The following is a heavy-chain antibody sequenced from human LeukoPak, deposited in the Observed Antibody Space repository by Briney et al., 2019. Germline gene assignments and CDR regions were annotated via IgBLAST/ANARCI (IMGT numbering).Heavy chain of an antibody. CDR1: GGSISSYY. V-gene: IGHV4-59*08. CDR2: IYYSGST. J-gene: IGHJ6*03. D-gene: IGHD6-13*01. Sequence: SETLSLTCTVSGGSISSYYWSWIRQPPGKGLEWIGYIYYSGSTNYNPSLKSRVTISVDTSKNQFSLKLSPVTAADTAVYYCARQGYSSSWYRSPTNYYYYYYMDVWGKGTTVTVSS. CDR3: ARQGYSSSWYRSPTNYYYYYYMDV.